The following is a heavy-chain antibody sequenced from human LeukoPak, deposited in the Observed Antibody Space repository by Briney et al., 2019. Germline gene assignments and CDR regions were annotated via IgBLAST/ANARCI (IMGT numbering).Heavy chain of an antibody. J-gene: IGHJ1*01. Sequence: PSETLSLTCAVYGGSFSGYYWSWIRQPPGKGLEWIGEINHSGSTNYNPSLKSRVTISVDTSKNQFSLKLSSVTAADTAVYYCARRLIMITFGGVSRRGYFQHWGQGTLVTVSS. V-gene: IGHV4-34*01. D-gene: IGHD3-16*01. CDR3: ARRLIMITFGGVSRRGYFQH. CDR1: GGSFSGYY. CDR2: INHSGST.